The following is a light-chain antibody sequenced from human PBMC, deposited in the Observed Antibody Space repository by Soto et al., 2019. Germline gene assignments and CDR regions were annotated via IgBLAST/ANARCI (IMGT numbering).Light chain of an antibody. CDR3: QQYSRNPLT. Sequence: DIQMTQSPSTLSASVGDRVTITCRASQSVSSWLAWYQQKPGEVPKLLIYKASSLESGVPSRFSGSGSGTEFTLTLSSLQPDDFVTYYCQQYSRNPLTFGGGTKVEI. CDR1: QSVSSW. V-gene: IGKV1-5*03. J-gene: IGKJ4*01. CDR2: KAS.